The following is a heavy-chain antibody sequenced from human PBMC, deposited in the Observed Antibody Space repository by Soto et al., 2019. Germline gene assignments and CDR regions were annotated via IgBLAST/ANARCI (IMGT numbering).Heavy chain of an antibody. CDR1: GFTFSSYA. D-gene: IGHD5-18*01. CDR3: ARDRGVDTAMVTGYYYYYYGMDV. J-gene: IGHJ6*01. CDR2: ISGSGGST. V-gene: IGHV3-23*01. Sequence: EVQLLESGGGLVQPGGSLRLSCAASGFTFSSYAMSWVRQAPGKGLEWVSAISGSGGSTYYADSVKGRFIISRDNSKNTLYLQMNSLRAEDTAVYYCARDRGVDTAMVTGYYYYYYGMDVW.